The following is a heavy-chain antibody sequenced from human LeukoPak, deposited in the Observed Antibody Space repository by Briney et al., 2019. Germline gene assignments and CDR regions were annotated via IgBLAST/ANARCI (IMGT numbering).Heavy chain of an antibody. CDR1: GYTFTGYY. Sequence: ASVKVSCKASGYTFTGYYMHWVRQAPGQGLEWMGRINPNSGGTNYAQKFQGRVTMTRDTSISTAYMELSRLRSEDTAVYYCATGLLIDSSGRDFDYWGQGTLVTVSS. CDR2: INPNSGGT. J-gene: IGHJ4*02. D-gene: IGHD3-22*01. CDR3: ATGLLIDSSGRDFDY. V-gene: IGHV1-2*06.